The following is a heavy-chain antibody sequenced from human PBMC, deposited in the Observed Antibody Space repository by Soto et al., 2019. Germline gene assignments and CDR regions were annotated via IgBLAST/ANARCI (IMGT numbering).Heavy chain of an antibody. J-gene: IGHJ4*02. D-gene: IGHD6-19*01. CDR1: GGSLSSSSYY. CDR2: IYYSGST. Sequence: QLQLQGSGPGLVKPSETLSLTCTVSGGSLSSSSYYWGWIRQPPGKGLEGIGGIYYSGSTYYNPSLKSRVIISVDTAKTQFSLKLSSVTAADTAVYYCGAPGGSGWCGLFDSWGQGTLVTVSS. CDR3: GAPGGSGWCGLFDS. V-gene: IGHV4-39*01.